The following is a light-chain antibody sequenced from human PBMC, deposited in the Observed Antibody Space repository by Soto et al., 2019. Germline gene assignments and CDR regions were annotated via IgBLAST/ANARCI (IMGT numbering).Light chain of an antibody. CDR2: GAS. CDR1: QSVYNN. CDR3: QQYNNWPLT. V-gene: IGKV3-15*01. Sequence: EIVMTQSPATLSVSPGERATLSCRASQSVYNNLAGYQQKPGQAPRLLIYGASARATGIPARFSGSGSGTEFTLTISSLQSEDFAVYYCQQYNNWPLTFGGGTKVEIK. J-gene: IGKJ4*01.